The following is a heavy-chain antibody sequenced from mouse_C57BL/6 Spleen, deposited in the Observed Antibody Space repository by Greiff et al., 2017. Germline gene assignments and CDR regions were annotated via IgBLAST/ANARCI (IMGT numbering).Heavy chain of an antibody. Sequence: QVQLKQPGAELVRPGTSVKLSCKASGYTFTSYWMHWVKQRPGQGLEWIGVIDPSDSYTNYNQKFKGKATLTVDTSSSTAYMQLSSLTSEDSAVYYCATTVVAGTGFDYWGQGTTLTVSS. J-gene: IGHJ2*01. V-gene: IGHV1-59*01. CDR2: IDPSDSYT. CDR1: GYTFTSYW. D-gene: IGHD1-1*01. CDR3: ATTVVAGTGFDY.